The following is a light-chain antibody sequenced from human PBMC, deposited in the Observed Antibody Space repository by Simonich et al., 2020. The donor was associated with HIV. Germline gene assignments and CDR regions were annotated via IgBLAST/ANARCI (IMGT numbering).Light chain of an antibody. J-gene: IGKJ2*01. V-gene: IGKV1-NL1*01. CDR2: AAS. CDR1: QGISNS. Sequence: DIQMTQSSSSLSASVGDRVTITCRASQGISNSLAWYQQKPGKAPKLLLYAASRWESGVPARFSGRGSGTDYTLTISSLQPEDFATYYCQQYYSTLMYTFGQGTKLEIK. CDR3: QQYYSTLMYT.